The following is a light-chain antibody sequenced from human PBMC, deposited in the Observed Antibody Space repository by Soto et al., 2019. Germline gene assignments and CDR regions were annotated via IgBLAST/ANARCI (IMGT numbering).Light chain of an antibody. CDR2: VVT. CDR3: CSYAGSYTFV. CDR1: SSDIGGYNY. Sequence: QSVLTQPRSVSGSPGQSVTISCTGTSSDIGGYNYVSWYQQHPGKAPNLMIYVVTKRPSGVPDRFSGFKSGNTASLTISGLQTEDEADYYCCSYAGSYTFVFGTGTKLTVL. V-gene: IGLV2-11*01. J-gene: IGLJ1*01.